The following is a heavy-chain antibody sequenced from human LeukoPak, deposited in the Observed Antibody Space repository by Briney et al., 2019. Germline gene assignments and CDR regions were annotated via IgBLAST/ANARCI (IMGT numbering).Heavy chain of an antibody. J-gene: IGHJ4*02. CDR2: IFPSGGEI. Sequence: GGSLRLSCAASGFTFSTFAMIWVRQPPGKGLEWVSSIFPSGGEIHYADSVRGRFTISRDNSKNSLYLQMNSLRAEDTALYYCAKGEGGYSYGLFDYWGQGTLVTVSS. CDR1: GFTFSTFA. V-gene: IGHV3-23*01. CDR3: AKGEGGYSYGLFDY. D-gene: IGHD5-18*01.